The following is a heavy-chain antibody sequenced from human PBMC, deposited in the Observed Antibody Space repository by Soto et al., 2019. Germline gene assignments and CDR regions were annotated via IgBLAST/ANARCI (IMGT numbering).Heavy chain of an antibody. D-gene: IGHD5-18*01. J-gene: IGHJ4*02. CDR1: GFTFTSSA. V-gene: IGHV1-58*01. Sequence: SVKVSCKASGFTFTSSAVQWVRPARGQRLEWIGWIVVGSGNTNYAQKFQERVTITRDMSTSTAYMELSSLRSEDTAVYYCAVLPRGYTYGLDYWGQGTLVTVSS. CDR3: AVLPRGYTYGLDY. CDR2: IVVGSGNT.